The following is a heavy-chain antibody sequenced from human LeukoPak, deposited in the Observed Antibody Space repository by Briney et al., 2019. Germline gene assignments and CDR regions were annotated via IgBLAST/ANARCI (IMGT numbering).Heavy chain of an antibody. CDR3: AREYGDYVPYYYYGMDV. V-gene: IGHV3-48*01. J-gene: IGHJ6*02. D-gene: IGHD4-17*01. CDR1: GFTFSSYS. Sequence: PGGSLRLSCAASGFTFSSYSMNWVRQAPGKGLEWVSYISSSSSTIYYADSVKGRFTISRDNAKNSLYLQMNSLRAEDTAVYYCAREYGDYVPYYYYGMDVWGQGTTVTVSS. CDR2: ISSSSSTI.